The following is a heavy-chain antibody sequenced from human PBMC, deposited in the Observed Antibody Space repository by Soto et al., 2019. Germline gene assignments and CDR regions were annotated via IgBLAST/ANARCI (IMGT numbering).Heavy chain of an antibody. J-gene: IGHJ4*02. CDR2: INSDRSGT. Sequence: EVQLVESGGGLVQPGGSLRLSCAASGFTFSGYNMNWVRQAPGKGLEWISCINSDRSGTWYSDSVKGRFTMSRDNAKNSLYLQMNSLRDEDTAVYFCARDSHWSSAYWGQGTLVAASS. D-gene: IGHD2-8*02. CDR1: GFTFSGYN. CDR3: ARDSHWSSAY. V-gene: IGHV3-48*02.